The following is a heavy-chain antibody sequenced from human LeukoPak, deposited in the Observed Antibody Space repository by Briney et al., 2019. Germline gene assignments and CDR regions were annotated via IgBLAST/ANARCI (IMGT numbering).Heavy chain of an antibody. CDR1: GGSITVYY. Sequence: SETLSLTCSVSGGSITVYYWNWIRQSPGKGLEWIGSISYSGSTNYNPSLKSRVTISIDTSKNRFSLKLSSVTAADTAVYYCARVWEPSGIAAAGYFDYWGQGTLVTVSS. V-gene: IGHV4-59*01. D-gene: IGHD6-13*01. CDR2: ISYSGST. J-gene: IGHJ4*02. CDR3: ARVWEPSGIAAAGYFDY.